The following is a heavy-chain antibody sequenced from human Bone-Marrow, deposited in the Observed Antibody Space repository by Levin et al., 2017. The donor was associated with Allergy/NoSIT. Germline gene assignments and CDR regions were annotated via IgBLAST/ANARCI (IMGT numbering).Heavy chain of an antibody. Sequence: PGGSLRLSCAASGFTFSSYGMHWVRQAPGKGLEWVAVISYDGSNKYYADSVKGRFTISRDNSKNTLYLQMNSLRAEDTAVYYCAKDVFRPRGYIVVVPAAPIDYWGQGTLVTVSS. V-gene: IGHV3-30*18. CDR2: ISYDGSNK. CDR1: GFTFSSYG. D-gene: IGHD2-2*01. CDR3: AKDVFRPRGYIVVVPAAPIDY. J-gene: IGHJ4*02.